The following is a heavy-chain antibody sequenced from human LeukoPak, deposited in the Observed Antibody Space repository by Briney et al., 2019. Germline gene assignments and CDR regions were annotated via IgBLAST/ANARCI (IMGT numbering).Heavy chain of an antibody. D-gene: IGHD2-15*01. CDR3: ARSGGYSLARDWFDP. Sequence: GGSLRLSCAASGFTFDDYGMTWVRQAPGRGLEWVSGINWNGGSTGYADSVKGRFTISRDNAENSLYLQMNSLRAEDTAFYYCARSGGYSLARDWFDPWGQGTLVTVSS. V-gene: IGHV3-20*04. CDR2: INWNGGST. CDR1: GFTFDDYG. J-gene: IGHJ5*02.